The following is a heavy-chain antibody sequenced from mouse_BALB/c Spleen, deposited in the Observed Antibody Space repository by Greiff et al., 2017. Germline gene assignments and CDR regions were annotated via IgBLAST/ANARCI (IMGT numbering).Heavy chain of an antibody. V-gene: IGHV3-6*02. CDR3: AREGGDGYCYAMDY. CDR1: GYSITSGYY. D-gene: IGHD2-3*01. CDR2: ISYDGSN. Sequence: EVHLVESGPGLVKPSQSLSLTCSVTGYSITSGYYWNWIRQFPGNKLEWMGYISYDGSNNYNPSLKNRISITRDTSKNQFFLKLNSVTTEDTATYYCAREGGDGYCYAMDYWGQGTSVTVSS. J-gene: IGHJ4*01.